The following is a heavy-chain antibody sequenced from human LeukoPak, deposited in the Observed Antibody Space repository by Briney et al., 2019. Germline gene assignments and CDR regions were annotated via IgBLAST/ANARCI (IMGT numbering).Heavy chain of an antibody. CDR1: GGSISGYY. Sequence: PSETLSLTCSVSGGSISGYYWSWIRQPPGKGLEWIGYIFYSETTNYNPSLKSRVTISVDTSKNQFSLKLSSVTAADTAVYYCARTAGTGGGWFDPWGQGTLVTVSS. J-gene: IGHJ5*02. V-gene: IGHV4-59*01. CDR2: IFYSETT. CDR3: ARTAGTGGGWFDP. D-gene: IGHD6-13*01.